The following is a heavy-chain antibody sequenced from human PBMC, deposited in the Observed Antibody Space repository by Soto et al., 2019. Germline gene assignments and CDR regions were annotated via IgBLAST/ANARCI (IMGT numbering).Heavy chain of an antibody. D-gene: IGHD3-3*01. CDR1: GGSFSGYY. V-gene: IGHV4-34*01. J-gene: IGHJ4*02. Sequence: LETLSLTCAVYGGSFSGYYLSWIRQPPGKGLEWIGEINHSGSTNYNPSLKSRVTISVDTSKNQFSLKLSSVTAADTAVYYCASSYYDFWSGYRRYYYFDYWGQGTLVTVSS. CDR2: INHSGST. CDR3: ASSYYDFWSGYRRYYYFDY.